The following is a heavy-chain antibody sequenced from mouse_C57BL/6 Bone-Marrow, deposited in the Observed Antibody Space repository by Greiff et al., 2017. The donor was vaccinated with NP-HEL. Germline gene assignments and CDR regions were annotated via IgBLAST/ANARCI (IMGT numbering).Heavy chain of an antibody. V-gene: IGHV5-9-1*02. J-gene: IGHJ1*03. CDR2: ISSGGDYI. D-gene: IGHD2-5*01. Sequence: EVQLVESGEGLVKPGGSLKLSCAASGFTFSSYAMSWVRQTPEKRLEWVAYISSGGDYIYYADTVKGRFTISRDNARNTLYLQMSSLKSEDTAMYYCTRDPAYYSNYEWYFDVWGTGTTVTVSS. CDR3: TRDPAYYSNYEWYFDV. CDR1: GFTFSSYA.